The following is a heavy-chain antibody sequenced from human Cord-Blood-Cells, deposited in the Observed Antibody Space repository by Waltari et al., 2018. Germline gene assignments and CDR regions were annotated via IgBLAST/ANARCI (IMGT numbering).Heavy chain of an antibody. CDR2: IIPIFGTA. V-gene: IGHV1-69*01. D-gene: IGHD6-19*01. J-gene: IGHJ4*02. Sequence: QVQLVQSGAEVKKPGSSVKVSCKASGGTFSSYAITWVRQAPEQGLEWMGGIIPIFGTANYAQKFQGRVTITADESSSTAYMELSSLRSEDTAVYYCARLSAVAAYYFDYWGQGTLVTVSS. CDR1: GGTFSSYA. CDR3: ARLSAVAAYYFDY.